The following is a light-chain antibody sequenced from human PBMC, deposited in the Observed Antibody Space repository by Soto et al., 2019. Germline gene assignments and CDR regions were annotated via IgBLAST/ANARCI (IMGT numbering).Light chain of an antibody. CDR2: KVS. CDR1: QSLVYSDGDTY. V-gene: IGKV2-30*01. Sequence: DVVMHQSPLSLPVTLGQPASISCRSSQSLVYSDGDTYLSWVQQRPGQSPRRLIFKVSNRDPGVPDRVSGSGSGSDFTLKITRVEAEDVGVYYCMQNTHWPLTVGQGTKLEIE. J-gene: IGKJ2*01. CDR3: MQNTHWPLT.